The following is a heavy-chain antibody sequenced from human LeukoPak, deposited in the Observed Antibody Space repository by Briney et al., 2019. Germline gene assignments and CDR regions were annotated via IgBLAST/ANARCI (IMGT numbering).Heavy chain of an antibody. Sequence: PGGSLRLSCAASGFTFSSYAMHWVRQAPGKGLEWVAVISYDGSNKYYADSVKGRFTISRDNSKNTLYLQMNSLRAEDTAVYYCAKGASYSSGWYFDYWGQGTLVTVSS. CDR3: AKGASYSSGWYFDY. CDR1: GFTFSSYA. CDR2: ISYDGSNK. D-gene: IGHD6-19*01. V-gene: IGHV3-30*04. J-gene: IGHJ4*02.